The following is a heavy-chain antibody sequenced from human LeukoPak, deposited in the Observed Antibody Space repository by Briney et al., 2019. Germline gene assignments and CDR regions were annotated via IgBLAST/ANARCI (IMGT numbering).Heavy chain of an antibody. D-gene: IGHD2/OR15-2a*01. CDR2: MYYSGNT. Sequence: SETLSLTCTVSGGSISSYYWSWIRQPPGKGLEWIGYMYYSGNTNYNPSLKSRVTISIDTSKNQFSLKLSSVTAADTAMYYCARRVIAATLDFWGQGTLVTVSS. CDR1: GGSISSYY. CDR3: ARRVIAATLDF. V-gene: IGHV4-59*08. J-gene: IGHJ4*02.